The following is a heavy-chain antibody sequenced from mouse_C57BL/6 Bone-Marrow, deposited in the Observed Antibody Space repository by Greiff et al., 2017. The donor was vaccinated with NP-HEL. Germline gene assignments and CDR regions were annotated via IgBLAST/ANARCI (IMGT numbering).Heavy chain of an antibody. CDR2: ISDGGSYT. CDR3: ARDQVITTVEQRAMDY. Sequence: EVQRVESGGGLVKPGGSLKLSCAASGFTFSSYAMSWVRQTPEKRLEWVATISDGGSYTYYPDNVKGRFTISRDNAKNNLYLQLSHLKSEDTAMYYCARDQVITTVEQRAMDYWGQGTSVTVSS. D-gene: IGHD1-1*01. CDR1: GFTFSSYA. V-gene: IGHV5-4*01. J-gene: IGHJ4*01.